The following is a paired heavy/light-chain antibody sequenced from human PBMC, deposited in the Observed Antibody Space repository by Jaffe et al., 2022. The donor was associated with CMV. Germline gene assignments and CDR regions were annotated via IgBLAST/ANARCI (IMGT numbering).Heavy chain of an antibody. D-gene: IGHD6-19*01. J-gene: IGHJ4*02. V-gene: IGHV3-15*01. Sequence: EVQLVESGGGLVEPGGSLRLSCAVSGLTFSNAWMAWVRQVPGMGLEWVGRIISKADGGTIDYAAPLKGRFTISRDDSKNTLFLQINGLKTEDTAMYYCTTDDHNNGWYVWGQGTLVTVSS. CDR1: GLTFSNAW. CDR3: TTDDHNNGWYV. CDR2: IISKADGGTI.
Light chain of an antibody. CDR1: QSLVHSNGNTY. J-gene: IGKJ2*01. CDR2: KIS. V-gene: IGKV2-24*01. Sequence: DIVMTQTPLSSPVTLGQPASFSCRSSQSLVHSNGNTYLSWLQQRPGQPPRLLIYKISNRLSGVPDRFSGSGAGTDFTLKISRVEAEDVGVYFCMQATQFPHTFGQGTKLEIK. CDR3: MQATQFPHT.